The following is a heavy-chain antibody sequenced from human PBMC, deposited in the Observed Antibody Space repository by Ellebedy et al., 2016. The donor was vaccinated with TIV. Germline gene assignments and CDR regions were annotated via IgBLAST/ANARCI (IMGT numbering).Heavy chain of an antibody. CDR1: GGSISTYY. D-gene: IGHD3-9*01. J-gene: IGHJ6*02. CDR3: ARGPLRYFDWVYYYHGMDV. V-gene: IGHV4-59*08. CDR2: IYYSGYT. Sequence: MPSETLSLTCTVSGGSISTYYWSWIRQPPGQGLECIGYIYYSGYTEYNPSLKSRVTISLDTSKDQFSLRLSSVTAADTAVYYCARGPLRYFDWVYYYHGMDVWGQGTTVTVSS.